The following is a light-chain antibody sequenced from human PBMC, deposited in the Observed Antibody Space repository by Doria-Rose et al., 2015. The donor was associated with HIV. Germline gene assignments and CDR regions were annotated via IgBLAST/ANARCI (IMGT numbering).Light chain of an antibody. CDR1: SSNIGNNY. CDR3: GTWDSSLSAWV. J-gene: IGLJ3*02. Sequence: QPVLTQPPSVSAAPGQKVTISCSGSSSNIGNNYVSWYQQLPGTAPKLLIYGNNKRPSGIPDRFSGSKSGTSATLGITGLQTGDEADYYCGTWDSSLSAWVFGGGTKLTVL. CDR2: GNN. V-gene: IGLV1-51*01.